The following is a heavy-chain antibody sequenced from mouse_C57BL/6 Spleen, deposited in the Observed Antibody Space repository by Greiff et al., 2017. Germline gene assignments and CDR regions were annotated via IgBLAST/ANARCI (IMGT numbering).Heavy chain of an antibody. D-gene: IGHD2-1*01. V-gene: IGHV1-66*01. J-gene: IGHJ3*01. CDR2: IYPGSGNT. CDR1: GYSFTSYY. Sequence: QVQLQQSGPELVKPGASVKISCKASGYSFTSYYIHWVKQRPGQGLEWIGWIYPGSGNTKYNEKFKGKATLTADTSSSTAYMQLSSLTSVDSAVYYGARGRGNPFAYWGQGTLVTVSA. CDR3: ARGRGNPFAY.